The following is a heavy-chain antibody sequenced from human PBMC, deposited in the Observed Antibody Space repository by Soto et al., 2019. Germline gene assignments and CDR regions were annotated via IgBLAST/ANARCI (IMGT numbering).Heavy chain of an antibody. CDR3: AKSMAVQWLVESFDY. Sequence: QVQLVESGGGAVQPGKSLRLSCAASGFTFSSYGMHWVRQAPGKGLEWVAVISYDGTNKYYADSVKGRFTISRDNSKNTLHLQMNSLRAEDTAVYYCAKSMAVQWLVESFDYWGQGTLVTVSS. V-gene: IGHV3-30*18. D-gene: IGHD6-19*01. J-gene: IGHJ4*02. CDR2: ISYDGTNK. CDR1: GFTFSSYG.